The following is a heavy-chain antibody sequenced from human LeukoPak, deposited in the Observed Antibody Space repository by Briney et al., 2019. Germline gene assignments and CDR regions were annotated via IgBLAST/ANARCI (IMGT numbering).Heavy chain of an antibody. CDR3: ASSPEGGSGWYGPFG. D-gene: IGHD6-19*01. J-gene: IGHJ4*02. V-gene: IGHV4-59*08. CDR2: IYNSGST. Sequence: SETLSLTCTVSGGSISRYYWSWIRQPPGKGLEWIGYIYNSGSTNYNPSLKSRVTLSVDTSKNQFSLRLSSVTAADTAVYYCASSPEGGSGWYGPFGWGQGTLVTVSS. CDR1: GGSISRYY.